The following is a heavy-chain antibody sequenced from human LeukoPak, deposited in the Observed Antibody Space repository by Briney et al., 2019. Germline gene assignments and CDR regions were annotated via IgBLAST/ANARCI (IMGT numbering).Heavy chain of an antibody. V-gene: IGHV3-43*02. CDR2: ISGDGGST. Sequence: PGGSLRLSCAASGFTFDGYAMHWVRQAPGKGLEWVSRISGDGGSTYYADSVKGRFTISGDNAKNTLYLQMNSLRTEDTAMYYCAKVLSGWGPDFDYGGEGSLVTVYS. CDR1: GFTFDGYA. J-gene: IGHJ4*02. D-gene: IGHD3-3*01. CDR3: AKVLSGWGPDFDY.